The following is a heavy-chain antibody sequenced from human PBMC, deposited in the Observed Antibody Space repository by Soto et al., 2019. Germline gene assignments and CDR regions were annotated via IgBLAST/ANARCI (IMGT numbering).Heavy chain of an antibody. CDR2: IYWNDDK. V-gene: IGHV2-5*01. Sequence: SGPTLVNPTQTLTLTCTFSGSSLSTSGVGVGWIRQPPGKALEWLALIYWNDDKRYSPSLKSRLTITKDTSKNQVVLTMTNMDPVDTATYYCAHRVEQLWSYYFDYWGQGTLVTVSS. J-gene: IGHJ4*02. CDR1: GSSLSTSGVG. D-gene: IGHD5-18*01. CDR3: AHRVEQLWSYYFDY.